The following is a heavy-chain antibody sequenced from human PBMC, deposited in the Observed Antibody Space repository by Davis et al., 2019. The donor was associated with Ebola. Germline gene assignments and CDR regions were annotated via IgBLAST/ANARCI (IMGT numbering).Heavy chain of an antibody. V-gene: IGHV3-7*01. CDR1: GFTFSSYW. D-gene: IGHD3-3*01. CDR3: ARDTPYYDFWSGYPTYYYYGMDV. J-gene: IGHJ6*02. CDR2: IKQDGSEK. Sequence: GESLKISCAASGFTFSSYWMSWVRQAPGKGLEWVANIKQDGSEKYYVDSVKGRFTISRDNVKNSLYLQMNSLRAEDTAVYYCARDTPYYDFWSGYPTYYYYGMDVWGQGTTVTVSS.